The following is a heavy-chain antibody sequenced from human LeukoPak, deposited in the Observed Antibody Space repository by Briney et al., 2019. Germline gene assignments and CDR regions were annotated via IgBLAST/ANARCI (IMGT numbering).Heavy chain of an antibody. Sequence: GESLKISCKGSGYSFTNYWIGWVRQMPGKGLEWMGIIYPVNSDTRYSPPFQGQVTISADKSITTAYLQWSSLRASDTAIYYCARQYCSSTSCYVLDYWGQGTLVTVSS. V-gene: IGHV5-51*01. CDR2: IYPVNSDT. CDR3: ARQYCSSTSCYVLDY. D-gene: IGHD2-2*01. J-gene: IGHJ4*02. CDR1: GYSFTNYW.